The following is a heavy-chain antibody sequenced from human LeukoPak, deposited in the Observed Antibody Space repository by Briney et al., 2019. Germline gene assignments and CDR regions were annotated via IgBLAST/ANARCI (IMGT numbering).Heavy chain of an antibody. CDR2: IYYSGST. CDR3: ARDPASGSYSVDY. D-gene: IGHD1-26*01. V-gene: IGHV4-59*01. CDR1: GGSISSYY. Sequence: KSSETLSLTCTVSGGSISSYYWSWIRQPPGKGLEWIGYIYYSGSTNYNPSLKSRVTISVDTSKNQFSLKLSSVTAADTAVYYCARDPASGSYSVDYWGQGTLVTVSS. J-gene: IGHJ4*02.